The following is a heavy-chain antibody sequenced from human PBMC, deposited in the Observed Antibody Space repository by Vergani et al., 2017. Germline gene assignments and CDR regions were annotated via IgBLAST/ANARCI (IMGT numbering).Heavy chain of an antibody. D-gene: IGHD5-18*01. Sequence: QVQLQESGPGLVKPSQTLSLTCTVSGGSISSGSYYWSWIRQPAGKGLEWIGRIYTSGSTYYNPSLKSRVTISVDTSKNQFSLKLSSVTAAYTAVYYCATSTAMVPMNDYWGQGTLVTVSS. CDR3: ATSTAMVPMNDY. CDR2: IYTSGST. V-gene: IGHV4-61*02. J-gene: IGHJ4*02. CDR1: GGSISSGSYY.